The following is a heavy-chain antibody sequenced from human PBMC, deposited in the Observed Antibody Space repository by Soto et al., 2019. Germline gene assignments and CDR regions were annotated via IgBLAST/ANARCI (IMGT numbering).Heavy chain of an antibody. V-gene: IGHV4-59*01. Sequence: QVQLQESGPGLVKPSETLSLTCTVSGGSISRYYWSWIRQSPGKGLEWIGYISYTGSTTYNSSLKSRVTISVDTSKNQCSRNLTSVTAADTAVYHCARGGSGGYDRTDYWGQGSLVTVSS. CDR1: GGSISRYY. D-gene: IGHD5-12*01. J-gene: IGHJ4*02. CDR3: ARGGSGGYDRTDY. CDR2: ISYTGST.